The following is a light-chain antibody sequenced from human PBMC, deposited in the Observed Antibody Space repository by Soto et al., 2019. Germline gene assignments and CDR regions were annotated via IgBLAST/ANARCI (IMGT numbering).Light chain of an antibody. CDR1: SSDVGTYKF. V-gene: IGLV2-23*01. CDR2: EGS. Sequence: QPVLTQPASVSGSPGQSITISCTATSSDVGTYKFVSWYQQHPGKAPKLLIFEGSKRPSGVSNRFSGSTSGSAAFLTISGLQAEDEADYYCCSYAGSTSFVVFGGGTKLTVL. CDR3: CSYAGSTSFVV. J-gene: IGLJ2*01.